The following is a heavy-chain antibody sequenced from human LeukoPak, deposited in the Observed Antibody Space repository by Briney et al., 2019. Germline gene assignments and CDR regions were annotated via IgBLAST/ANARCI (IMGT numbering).Heavy chain of an antibody. CDR1: GFTFSNFG. J-gene: IGHJ4*02. Sequence: GGSLRLSCAASGFTFSNFGMHWVRQAPGKGLEWVAFIRYDGSNEYYADSVKGRFTISRDNSKNTLYLQMHSLRADDTAVYYCARDLQYLLLMGEIDYWGQGTLVTVSS. CDR3: ARDLQYLLLMGEIDY. D-gene: IGHD2-2*01. CDR2: IRYDGSNE. V-gene: IGHV3-30*02.